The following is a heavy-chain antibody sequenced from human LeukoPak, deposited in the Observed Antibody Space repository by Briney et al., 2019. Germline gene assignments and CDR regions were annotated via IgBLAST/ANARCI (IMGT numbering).Heavy chain of an antibody. CDR2: INTNTGNP. J-gene: IGHJ5*02. D-gene: IGHD2-2*01. CDR3: ARVVRDVVVPAAIDGTNWFDP. Sequence: ASVKVSCKASGYTFTSYAMNWVRQAPGQGLEWMGWINTNTGNPTYAQGFTGRFVFSLDTSVSTAYLQISSLKAEDTAVYYCARVVRDVVVPAAIDGTNWFDPWGQGTLVTVSS. CDR1: GYTFTSYA. V-gene: IGHV7-4-1*02.